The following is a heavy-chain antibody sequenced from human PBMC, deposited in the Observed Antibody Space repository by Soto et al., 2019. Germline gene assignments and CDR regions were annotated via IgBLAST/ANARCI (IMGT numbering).Heavy chain of an antibody. V-gene: IGHV4-34*01. Sequence: SETLSLTCTVSGDSIISGGYYWSWIRQPPGKGLEWIGEINHSGSRNSNPSLKSRVTISVDTSKSQLSLRLTSVTAADTAVYYCNYGYFAWLPQSPIDYWAQGTLVTVSS. CDR3: NYGYFAWLPQSPIDY. D-gene: IGHD3-9*01. J-gene: IGHJ4*02. CDR1: GDSIISGGYY. CDR2: INHSGSR.